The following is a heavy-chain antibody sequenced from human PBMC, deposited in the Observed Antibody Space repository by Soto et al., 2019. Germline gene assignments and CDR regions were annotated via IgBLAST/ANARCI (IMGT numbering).Heavy chain of an antibody. D-gene: IGHD6-19*01. CDR3: AKGGRQSLVTSDFNY. Sequence: VQLVESGGGVVQPGRSLRLSCAASGFTFSDYAMHWVRQAPGKGLEWVAVVSQDGRNTNYAHSVKGRFTISRDSSKNTVSLEMTSLRAEDTAVYYCAKGGRQSLVTSDFNYWGQGALVTVSS. V-gene: IGHV3-30*18. J-gene: IGHJ4*02. CDR1: GFTFSDYA. CDR2: VSQDGRNT.